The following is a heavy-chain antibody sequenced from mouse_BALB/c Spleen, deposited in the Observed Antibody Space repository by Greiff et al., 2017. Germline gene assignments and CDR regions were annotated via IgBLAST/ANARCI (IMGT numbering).Heavy chain of an antibody. Sequence: VKVVESGPGLVAPSQSLSITCTVSGFSLSRYSVHWVRQPPGKGLEWLGMIWGGGSTDYNSALKSRLSISKDNSKSQVFLKMNSLQTDDTAMYYCARTPYNYSYAMDYWGQGTSVTVSS. CDR2: IWGGGST. D-gene: IGHD1-3*01. J-gene: IGHJ4*01. V-gene: IGHV2-6-4*01. CDR1: GFSLSRYS. CDR3: ARTPYNYSYAMDY.